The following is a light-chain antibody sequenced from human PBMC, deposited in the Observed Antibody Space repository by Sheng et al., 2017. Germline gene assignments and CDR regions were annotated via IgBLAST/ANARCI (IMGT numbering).Light chain of an antibody. CDR1: NLRNRY. V-gene: IGLV3-1*01. Sequence: SYEVTQPPSVSVSPGQTASIPCSGENLRNRYVSWFQQRPGQAPMILIYQDIKRPSGVPERFSGSNSGNTATLTISRVEAGDEADYYCQVWDSSSDHPYVFGTGTKVTVL. CDR2: QDI. J-gene: IGLJ1*01. CDR3: QVWDSSSDHPYV.